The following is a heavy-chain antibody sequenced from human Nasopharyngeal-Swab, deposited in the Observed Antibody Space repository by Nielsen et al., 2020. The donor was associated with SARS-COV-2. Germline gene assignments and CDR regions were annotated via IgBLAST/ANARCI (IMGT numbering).Heavy chain of an antibody. V-gene: IGHV1-69*13. Sequence: SVKVSCKASGGTFSSYAISWVRQAPGQGLEWMGGIIPIFGTANYAQKFQGRVTITADESTSTAYMELSSLRSEDTAVYYCARDGPAASYGMDVWGQGTTFTVSS. CDR1: GGTFSSYA. CDR2: IIPIFGTA. D-gene: IGHD2-2*01. CDR3: ARDGPAASYGMDV. J-gene: IGHJ6*02.